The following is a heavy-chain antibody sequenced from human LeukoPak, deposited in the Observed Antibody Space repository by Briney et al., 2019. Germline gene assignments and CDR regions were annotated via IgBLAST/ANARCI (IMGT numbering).Heavy chain of an antibody. CDR1: GFAFSNYA. Sequence: GGSLRLSCAASGFAFSNYAMSWVRQAPGKGLEWVSGISGSGGSTYYADSVKGRFTISRDNSKNTLYLQMNSLRAEDTAVYYCAKDRTLIVVVTIDYWGQGTLVTVSS. V-gene: IGHV3-23*01. D-gene: IGHD3-22*01. CDR2: ISGSGGST. J-gene: IGHJ4*02. CDR3: AKDRTLIVVVTIDY.